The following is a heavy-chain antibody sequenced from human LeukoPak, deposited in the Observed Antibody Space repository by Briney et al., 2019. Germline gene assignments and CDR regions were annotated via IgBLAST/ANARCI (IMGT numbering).Heavy chain of an antibody. CDR1: GFTFDDYA. Sequence: PGGSLRLSCAASGFTFDDYAMRWVRQAPGKSLWWGSGISWNSGSIGYADSVKGRFTISRDNAKNSLYLQMNSLRAEDTGLYYCAKDPYSSSPYTYMDVWGKGTTVTVSS. J-gene: IGHJ6*03. CDR2: ISWNSGSI. D-gene: IGHD6-6*01. V-gene: IGHV3-9*01. CDR3: AKDPYSSSPYTYMDV.